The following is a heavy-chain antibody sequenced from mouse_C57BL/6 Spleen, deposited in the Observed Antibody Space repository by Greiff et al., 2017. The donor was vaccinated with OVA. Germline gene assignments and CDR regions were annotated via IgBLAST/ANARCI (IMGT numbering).Heavy chain of an antibody. V-gene: IGHV1-20*01. CDR3: ARSEVFITTVVAHFDY. D-gene: IGHD1-1*01. J-gene: IGHJ2*01. CDR1: GYSFTGYF. Sequence: EVQRVESGPELVKPGDSVKISCKASGYSFTGYFMNWVMQSHGKSLEWIGRINPYNGDTFYNQKFKGKATLTVDKSSSTAHMELRSLTSEDSAVYYCARSEVFITTVVAHFDYWGQGTTLTVSS. CDR2: INPYNGDT.